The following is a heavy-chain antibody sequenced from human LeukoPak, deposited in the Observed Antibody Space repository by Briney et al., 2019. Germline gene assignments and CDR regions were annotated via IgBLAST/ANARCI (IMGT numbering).Heavy chain of an antibody. J-gene: IGHJ4*02. V-gene: IGHV3-30*04. CDR1: GFTFSSYA. CDR3: ARGTRYCSGGSCYSVDY. Sequence: GGSLRLPCAASGFTFSSYAMHWVRQAPGKGLEWVAVISYDGSNKYYADSVKGRFTISRDNSKNTLYLQMNSLRAEDTAVYYCARGTRYCSGGSCYSVDYWGQGTLVTVSS. D-gene: IGHD2-15*01. CDR2: ISYDGSNK.